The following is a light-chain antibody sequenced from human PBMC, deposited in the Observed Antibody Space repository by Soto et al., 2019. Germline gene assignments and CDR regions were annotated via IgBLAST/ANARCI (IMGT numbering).Light chain of an antibody. CDR1: QNVLSI. CDR3: QQYNNWPIT. J-gene: IGKJ5*01. V-gene: IGKV3-15*01. CDR2: GAS. Sequence: EIVMTQSPATLSVSPGERATLSCRASQNVLSILAWYQQKRGQAPRLLIYGASTRATGLPGRFSGSGSGTQFTLTISSLQSEDFAVYYCQQYNNWPITFGQGTRLEIK.